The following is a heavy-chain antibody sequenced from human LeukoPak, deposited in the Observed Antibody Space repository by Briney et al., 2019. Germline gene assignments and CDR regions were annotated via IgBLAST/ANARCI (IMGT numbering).Heavy chain of an antibody. CDR2: IYYTGST. CDR1: GGSISSYF. D-gene: IGHD1-26*01. CDR3: ARTLSRWDPFDY. V-gene: IGHV4-59*01. J-gene: IGHJ4*02. Sequence: SETLSLTCTISGGSISSYFWSWIRQPPGKGLEWIGYIYYTGSTNYNPSLKSRVIISLDTSKNQFSLKLSSVTAADTAVYYCARTLSRWDPFDYWGQGTLVTVSS.